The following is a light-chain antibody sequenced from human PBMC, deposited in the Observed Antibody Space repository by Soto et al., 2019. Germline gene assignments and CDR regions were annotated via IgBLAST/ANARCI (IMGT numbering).Light chain of an antibody. V-gene: IGLV2-14*03. Sequence: QSALTQPASVSGSPGQSITISCTGTSSDVGGYNSVSWYQQHPGKAPKLMIYEVSNRPSGVSNRFSGSKSGNTASLTISGLQAEDESDYYCSSYRRNSTPYYVFGTGTKVTVL. CDR2: EVS. CDR3: SSYRRNSTPYYV. CDR1: SSDVGGYNS. J-gene: IGLJ1*01.